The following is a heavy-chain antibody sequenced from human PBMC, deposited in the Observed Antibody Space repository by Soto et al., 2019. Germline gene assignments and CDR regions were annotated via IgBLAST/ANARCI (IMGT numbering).Heavy chain of an antibody. CDR3: ARDHDYVWGSHRNWLGL. V-gene: IGHV4-30-4*01. J-gene: IGHJ5*02. D-gene: IGHD3-16*01. Sequence: SETLSLTCTVSGGSISSGDYYWSWIRQPPGKGLEWIGYIYYSGSTYYNPSLKSRVTISADRTNNQLFLRLSSVTDADTAIYYCARDHDYVWGSHRNWLGLWGQGTPVTVSS. CDR1: GGSISSGDYY. CDR2: IYYSGST.